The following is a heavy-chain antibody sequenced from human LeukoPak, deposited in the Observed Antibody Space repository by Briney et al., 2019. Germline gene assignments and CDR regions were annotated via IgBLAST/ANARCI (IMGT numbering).Heavy chain of an antibody. J-gene: IGHJ6*02. CDR2: INHSGST. V-gene: IGHV4-34*01. D-gene: IGHD2-15*01. Sequence: PSETLSLTCAVYGGSFSGYYWSWIRQPPGKGLEWIGEINHSGSTNYNPSLKSRVTISVDTSKNQFSLKLSSVTAADTAVYYCARQVDYYYGMDVWGQGTTVTVSS. CDR1: GGSFSGYY. CDR3: ARQVDYYYGMDV.